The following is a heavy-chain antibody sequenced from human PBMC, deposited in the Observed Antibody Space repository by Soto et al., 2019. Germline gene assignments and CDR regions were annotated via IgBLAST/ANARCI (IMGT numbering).Heavy chain of an antibody. CDR2: ISSSSSYI. J-gene: IGHJ3*02. Sequence: GSLRLSCAASGFTFSSYSMNWVRQAPGKGLEWVSSISSSSSYIYYADSVKGRFTISRDNAKNSLYLQMNSLRVEDTAVYYCARDRDIVVVPAASDAFDIWGQGTMVTVSS. V-gene: IGHV3-21*01. CDR1: GFTFSSYS. CDR3: ARDRDIVVVPAASDAFDI. D-gene: IGHD2-2*01.